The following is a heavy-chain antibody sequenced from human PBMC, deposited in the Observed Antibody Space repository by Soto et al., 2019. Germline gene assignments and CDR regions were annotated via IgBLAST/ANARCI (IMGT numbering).Heavy chain of an antibody. Sequence: QVQLQESGPGLVKSSETLSLSCTGADDSISGSYSYWGWIRQAPGKGLAWMGSIYYSGTIYYNGSLKSPVTISVDTSRNQFALYLSSLTAAVAAVYYCARQDGDPRREAFDIWCHDTMLHVSS. J-gene: IGHJ3*02. V-gene: IGHV4-39*01. CDR2: IYYSGTI. D-gene: IGHD4-17*01. CDR3: ARQDGDPRREAFDI. CDR1: DDSISGSYSY.